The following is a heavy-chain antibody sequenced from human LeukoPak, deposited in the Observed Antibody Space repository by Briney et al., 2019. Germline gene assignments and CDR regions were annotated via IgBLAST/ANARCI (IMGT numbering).Heavy chain of an antibody. J-gene: IGHJ1*01. CDR3: ARGCGSCYSIYLQH. V-gene: IGHV3-30-3*01. Sequence: GRSLRLSCAASGFTFSSYAMHWVRQAPGKGLEWVAVISYDGSNKYYADSVKGRFTISRDNSKNTLYLQMNSLRAEDTAVYYCARGCGSCYSIYLQHWGQGTLVTVSS. D-gene: IGHD2-15*01. CDR2: ISYDGSNK. CDR1: GFTFSSYA.